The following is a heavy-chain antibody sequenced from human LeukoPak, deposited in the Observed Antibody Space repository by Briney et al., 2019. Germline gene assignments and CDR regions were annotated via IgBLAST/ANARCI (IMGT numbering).Heavy chain of an antibody. CDR2: IYPGDSDT. V-gene: IGHV5-51*01. CDR1: GHSLTSYW. J-gene: IGHJ4*02. D-gene: IGHD1-26*01. CDR3: AVIGEWELSHSFDY. Sequence: GESLKVSCKGSGHSLTSYWIGWVRQMPGKGLEWMGIIYPGDSDTRYSPSFQGQVTISADKSISTAYLQWSSLKASDTAMYYCAVIGEWELSHSFDYWGQGTLVTVSS.